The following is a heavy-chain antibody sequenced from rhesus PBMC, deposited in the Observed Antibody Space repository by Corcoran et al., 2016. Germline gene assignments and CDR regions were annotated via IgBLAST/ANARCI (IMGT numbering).Heavy chain of an antibody. CDR3: ARERSMGLDV. CDR1: GGSIRSGYSY. J-gene: IGHJ5-2*02. D-gene: IGHD4-17*01. Sequence: QVQLQESGPGLVKPSATLSLPCAGSGGSIRSGYSYLRWLCPPPGKGLEWIGYITYIGSPTYNPSLKSRVTLSVDTSKNQFSLKLSSVTAADTAVYYCARERSMGLDVWGRGVLVTVSS. CDR2: ITYIGSP. V-gene: IGHV4-122*02.